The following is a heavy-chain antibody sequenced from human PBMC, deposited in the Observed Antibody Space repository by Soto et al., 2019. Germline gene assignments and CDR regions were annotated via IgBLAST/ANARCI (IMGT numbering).Heavy chain of an antibody. CDR1: GGSISSYY. V-gene: IGHV4-59*01. Sequence: KPSETLSLTCAVSGGSISSYYWSWIRQPPGKGLEWIGYIYYSGSTNYNPSLKSRVTISVDTSKNQFSLKLSSVTGADTAVYYCARRNDFWSGYAFDIWGQGTMVTVSS. J-gene: IGHJ3*02. CDR2: IYYSGST. CDR3: ARRNDFWSGYAFDI. D-gene: IGHD3-3*01.